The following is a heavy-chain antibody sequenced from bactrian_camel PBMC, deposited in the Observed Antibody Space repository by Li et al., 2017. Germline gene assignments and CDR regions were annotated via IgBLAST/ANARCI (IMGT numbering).Heavy chain of an antibody. Sequence: VQLVESGGGSALAGGSVRLSCAASGFTFSTYAMSWVRQAPGKGLEWVSLITSSGGTPLYADSMKGRFTISRDNAKNTLYLQLNSLKTEDTAMYYCTKDRGRAVPAGSFDYWAQGTQVTVS. CDR3: TKDRGRAVPAGSFDY. V-gene: IGHV3S31*01. CDR2: ITSSGGTP. D-gene: IGHD6*01. J-gene: IGHJ6*01. CDR1: GFTFSTYA.